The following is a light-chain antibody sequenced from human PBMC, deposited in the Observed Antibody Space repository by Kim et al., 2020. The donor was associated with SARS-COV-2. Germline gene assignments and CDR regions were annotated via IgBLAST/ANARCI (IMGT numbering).Light chain of an antibody. CDR2: LNSDGSH. V-gene: IGLV4-69*01. J-gene: IGLJ2*01. Sequence: LGASVKLTCTLSSGHSSYAIAWHQQQPEKGPRYLMKLNSDGSHSKGDGIPDRFSGSSSGAERYRTISSLQSEDEADYYCQTWGTVVFGGGTQLTVL. CDR1: SGHSSYA. CDR3: QTWGTVV.